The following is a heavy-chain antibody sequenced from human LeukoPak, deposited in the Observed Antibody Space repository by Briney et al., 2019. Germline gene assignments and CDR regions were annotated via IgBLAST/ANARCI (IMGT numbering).Heavy chain of an antibody. V-gene: IGHV7-4-1*02. CDR1: GYSFTSNA. CDR2: INTNTGNP. D-gene: IGHD6-6*01. J-gene: IGHJ4*02. Sequence: ASVNVSCTCSGYSFTSNAMNWVREPPGPGLGRMGWINTNTGNPTYAQAFTGRVVFTLDTAVSTAYLQISSLKAEDTAVYYCARDGDSSSVYWGQGTLVTVSS. CDR3: ARDGDSSSVY.